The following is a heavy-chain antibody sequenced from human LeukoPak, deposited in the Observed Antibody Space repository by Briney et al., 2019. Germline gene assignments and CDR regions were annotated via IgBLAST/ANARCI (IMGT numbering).Heavy chain of an antibody. CDR1: GGSISGYF. CDR3: ARGPLVVIRTAFDI. J-gene: IGHJ3*02. V-gene: IGHV4-4*09. CDR2: ISSGGNT. D-gene: IGHD3-22*01. Sequence: SETLSLTCTVSGGSISGYFWSWIRQAPGKGLEWIGYISSGGNTNYNPSLKSRVTISVDTSKNQFSLKLSSVTAADTAVYYCARGPLVVIRTAFDIWGQGTMVTVSS.